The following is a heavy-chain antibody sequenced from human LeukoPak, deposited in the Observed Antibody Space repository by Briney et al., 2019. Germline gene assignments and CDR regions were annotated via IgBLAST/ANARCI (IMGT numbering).Heavy chain of an antibody. CDR2: ISSSGSDI. CDR1: GFTFSNYE. V-gene: IGHV3-48*03. J-gene: IGHJ4*02. Sequence: GGSLRLSCAASGFTFSNYEMHWVRQAPGKGLEWVSYISSSGSDIYYADSVKGRFTISRDNAKNSLYLHMNSLRAEDTAVYYCARMDYGGNSGSLDYWGQGTLVTVSP. D-gene: IGHD4-23*01. CDR3: ARMDYGGNSGSLDY.